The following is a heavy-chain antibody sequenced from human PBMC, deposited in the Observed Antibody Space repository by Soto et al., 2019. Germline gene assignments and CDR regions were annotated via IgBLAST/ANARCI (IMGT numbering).Heavy chain of an antibody. CDR1: GFTFSSYS. V-gene: IGHV3-48*01. D-gene: IGHD6-13*01. J-gene: IGHJ4*02. CDR2: ISSSSSTI. Sequence: EVQLVESGGGLVQPGGSLRLSCAAYGFTFSSYSMNWVRQAPGKGLEWVSYISSSSSTIYYADSVKGRFTISRDNAKNSLYLQMNSLRAEDTAVYYCARAQPGIAPAGFWGQGTLVTVSS. CDR3: ARAQPGIAPAGF.